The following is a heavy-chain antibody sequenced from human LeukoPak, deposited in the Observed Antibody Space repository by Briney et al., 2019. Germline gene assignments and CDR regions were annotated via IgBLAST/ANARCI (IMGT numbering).Heavy chain of an antibody. CDR3: AREDFGVDY. Sequence: PGGSLRLSCAASGFALNIFNMNWVCHTPEKRLVCGSRINRDESDTIYADSVKGRFTISRDNAKNTLFLQMNSLRAEDTAVYYCAREDFGVDYWGQGTLVTVSS. J-gene: IGHJ4*02. CDR2: INRDESDT. CDR1: GFALNIFN. D-gene: IGHD3-10*01. V-gene: IGHV3-74*01.